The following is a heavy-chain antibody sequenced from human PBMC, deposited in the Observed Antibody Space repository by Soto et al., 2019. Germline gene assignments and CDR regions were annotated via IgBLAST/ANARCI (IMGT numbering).Heavy chain of an antibody. Sequence: QVQLVQSGAEVKKPGASVKVSCKASGYTFTSYAMHWVRQAPGQRLEWMGWINAGNGNTKYSQKFQGRVNITRDTSASTAYMELSSLRSEDTAVYYCARELGDSGSYPTPLDYWGQGTLVTVSS. J-gene: IGHJ4*02. CDR1: GYTFTSYA. V-gene: IGHV1-3*01. D-gene: IGHD1-26*01. CDR2: INAGNGNT. CDR3: ARELGDSGSYPTPLDY.